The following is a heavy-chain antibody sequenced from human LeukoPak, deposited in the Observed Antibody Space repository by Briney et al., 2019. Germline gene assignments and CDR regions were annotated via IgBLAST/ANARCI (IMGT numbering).Heavy chain of an antibody. D-gene: IGHD3-3*01. CDR3: ARVKGLWSGYYSNWFDP. Sequence: SVTVSCKASGGTFSSYAISWVRQAPGQGLEWMGRIIPILGIANYAQKFQGRVTITADKSTSTAYMELSSLRSEDTAVYYCARVKGLWSGYYSNWFDPWGQGTLVTVSS. J-gene: IGHJ5*02. V-gene: IGHV1-69*04. CDR1: GGTFSSYA. CDR2: IIPILGIA.